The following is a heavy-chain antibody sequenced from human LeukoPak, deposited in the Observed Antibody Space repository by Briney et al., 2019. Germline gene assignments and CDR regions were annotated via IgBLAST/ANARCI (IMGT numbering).Heavy chain of an antibody. V-gene: IGHV3-7*01. J-gene: IGHJ4*02. CDR1: GFTFSTYW. CDR2: IKQDGSEK. Sequence: PGGSLRLSCAASGFTFSTYWVDWVRQAPGKGLEWVAKIKQDGSEKYYVDSVKGRFTISRDNAKNSLYLQMNSLRAEDTAVYYCARDGITLVRGVTVFDFWGQGTLVTVSS. CDR3: ARDGITLVRGVTVFDF. D-gene: IGHD3-10*01.